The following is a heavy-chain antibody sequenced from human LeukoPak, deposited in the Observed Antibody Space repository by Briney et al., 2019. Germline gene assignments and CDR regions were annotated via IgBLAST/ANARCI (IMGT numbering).Heavy chain of an antibody. D-gene: IGHD5-18*01. CDR1: GYTFTSYY. Sequence: ASVKVSCKASGYTFTSYYMHWVRQAPGQGLEWVGIINPSGGSTSYAQKFQGRVTMTRDMSTSTVYMELSSLRSEDTAVYYCARGGVDTAHDDAFDIWGQGTMVTVSS. CDR3: ARGGVDTAHDDAFDI. J-gene: IGHJ3*02. CDR2: INPSGGST. V-gene: IGHV1-46*01.